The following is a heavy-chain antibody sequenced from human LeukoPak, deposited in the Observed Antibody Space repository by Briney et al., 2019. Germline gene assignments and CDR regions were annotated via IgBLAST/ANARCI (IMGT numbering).Heavy chain of an antibody. D-gene: IGHD2-15*01. J-gene: IGHJ1*01. CDR1: GGSISSYY. CDR2: IYYSGST. Sequence: PSETLSLTCTVSGGSISSYYWSWIRQPPGKGLEWIGYIYYSGSTNYNPSLKSRVTISVDTSENQFSLKLSSVTAADTAVYYCARGYCSGGSCPEYFQHWGQGTLVTVSS. CDR3: ARGYCSGGSCPEYFQH. V-gene: IGHV4-59*01.